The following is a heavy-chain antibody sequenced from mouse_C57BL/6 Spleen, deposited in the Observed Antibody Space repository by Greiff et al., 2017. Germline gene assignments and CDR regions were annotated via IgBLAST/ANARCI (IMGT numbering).Heavy chain of an antibody. V-gene: IGHV1-78*01. J-gene: IGHJ4*01. CDR1: GYTFTDHT. D-gene: IGHD1-1*01. CDR2: IYPRDGST. CDR3: ARNEDPYAGAMDY. Sequence: QVQLQQSDAELVKPGASVKISCKVSGYTFTDHTIHWMKQRPEQGLEWIGYIYPRDGSTKYNEKFKGKATLTADKSSSTAYMQLNSLTSEDSAVDYCARNEDPYAGAMDYWGQGTSVTVSA.